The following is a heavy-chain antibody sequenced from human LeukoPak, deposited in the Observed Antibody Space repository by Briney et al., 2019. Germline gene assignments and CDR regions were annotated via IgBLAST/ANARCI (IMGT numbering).Heavy chain of an antibody. V-gene: IGHV4-38-2*01. CDR2: IYHSGST. D-gene: IGHD1-26*01. CDR3: ARPTYSGSYSGALDI. J-gene: IGHJ3*02. CDR1: GYSISSGYY. Sequence: SETLSLTCALSGYSISSGYYWGWIRQPPGKGLEWIGSIYHSGSTYYNPSLKSRVTISVDTSKNQFSLKLSSVTAADTAVYYCARPTYSGSYSGALDIWGQGTMVTVSS.